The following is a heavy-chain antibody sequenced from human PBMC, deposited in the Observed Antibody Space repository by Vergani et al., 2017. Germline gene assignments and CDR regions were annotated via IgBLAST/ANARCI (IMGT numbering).Heavy chain of an antibody. D-gene: IGHD3-16*01. CDR2: IQFDGSNQ. CDR1: GFTLSNYD. CDR3: AKHFRGWGIDY. Sequence: QVQLVESGGGVVQRGGSLRLSCATSGFTLSNYDMQWIRQGPGKGLEFVAFIQFDGSNQYYADSVKGRFTLSRDFSKNTLYLQMNSLITDDTATYYCAKHFRGWGIDYWGQGTQVIVSS. V-gene: IGHV3-30*02. J-gene: IGHJ4*02.